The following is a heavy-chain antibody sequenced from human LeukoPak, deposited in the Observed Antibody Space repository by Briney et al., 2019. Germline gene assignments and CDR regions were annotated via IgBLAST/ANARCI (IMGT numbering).Heavy chain of an antibody. Sequence: ASVKVSCKASGYTFSSYDINWVRQATGQGLEWMGWMNPNSGNTGYTQKFQGRVTITRNTFICTAYMELSSLTSEDTAVYYCARRLGLRWDLQAFDIWGQGTMVTVSS. CDR2: MNPNSGNT. CDR3: ARRLGLRWDLQAFDI. V-gene: IGHV1-8*03. J-gene: IGHJ3*02. CDR1: GYTFSSYD. D-gene: IGHD4-23*01.